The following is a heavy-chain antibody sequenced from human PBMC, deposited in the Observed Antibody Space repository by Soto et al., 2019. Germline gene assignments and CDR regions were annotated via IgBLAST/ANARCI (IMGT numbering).Heavy chain of an antibody. D-gene: IGHD3-22*01. CDR1: GGTFSSYA. CDR2: IIPIFGTA. V-gene: IGHV1-69*01. CDR3: ARPSWGIYDSSGYYYGTDAFDI. Sequence: QVQLVQSGAEVKKPGSSVKVSCKASGGTFSSYAISWVRQAPGQRLEWMGGIIPIFGTANYAQKFQGRVTITADESTSTAYMELSSLRSEDTAVYYCARPSWGIYDSSGYYYGTDAFDIWGQGTMVTVSS. J-gene: IGHJ3*02.